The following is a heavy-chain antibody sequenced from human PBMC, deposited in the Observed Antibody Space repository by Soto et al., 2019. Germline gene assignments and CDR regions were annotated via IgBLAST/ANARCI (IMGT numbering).Heavy chain of an antibody. CDR3: AKGKVVVVPAARYYFDY. V-gene: IGHV3-23*01. J-gene: IGHJ4*02. D-gene: IGHD2-2*01. Sequence: GALRLSCAASGFTFSSYAMSWVRQAPGKGLEWVSAISGSGGSTYYADSVKGRFTISRDNSKNTLYLQMNSLRAEDTAVYYCAKGKVVVVPAARYYFDYWGQGTLVTVSS. CDR2: ISGSGGST. CDR1: GFTFSSYA.